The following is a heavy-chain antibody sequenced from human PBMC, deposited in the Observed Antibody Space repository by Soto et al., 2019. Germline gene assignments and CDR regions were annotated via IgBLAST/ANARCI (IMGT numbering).Heavy chain of an antibody. CDR3: AKTTGDYDFWSGPSS. D-gene: IGHD3-3*01. J-gene: IGHJ5*02. Sequence: QVPLVESGGGVVQPGRSLRLSCAASGFTFSSYGMHWVRQAPGKGLEWVAVISYDGSNKYYADSVKGRFTISRDNSKNTLYLKMNSLRAEDTAVYYCAKTTGDYDFWSGPSSWGQGTLVTVSS. V-gene: IGHV3-30*18. CDR2: ISYDGSNK. CDR1: GFTFSSYG.